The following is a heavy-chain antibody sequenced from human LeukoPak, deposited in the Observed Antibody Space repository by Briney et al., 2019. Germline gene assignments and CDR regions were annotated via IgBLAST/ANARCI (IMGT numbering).Heavy chain of an antibody. D-gene: IGHD6-6*01. V-gene: IGHV3-7*03. CDR2: INSDGSEG. CDR1: GFTFSGFW. CDR3: ARSSYSSSSSV. Sequence: GGSLRLSCAVSGFTFSGFWMSWSRQATGKGLEWVASINSDGSEGYYADVVKGRFTISRDNAKNSLYLQINSLRAEDTAVYYCARSSYSSSSSVWGQGTMVTVSS. J-gene: IGHJ3*01.